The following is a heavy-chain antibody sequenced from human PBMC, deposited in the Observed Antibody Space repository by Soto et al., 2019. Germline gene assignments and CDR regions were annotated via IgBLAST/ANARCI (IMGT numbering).Heavy chain of an antibody. CDR2: ISYDGSNK. CDR3: ARGPMMSCGGDCDYYYYGMDV. CDR1: GFTFSSYA. V-gene: IGHV3-30-3*01. D-gene: IGHD2-21*02. J-gene: IGHJ6*02. Sequence: GGSLRLSCAASGFTFSSYAMHWVRQAPGKGLEWVAVISYDGSNKYYADSVKRRFTISRDNSKNTLYLQMNSLRAEDTAVYYCARGPMMSCGGDCDYYYYGMDVWGQGTTVTVSS.